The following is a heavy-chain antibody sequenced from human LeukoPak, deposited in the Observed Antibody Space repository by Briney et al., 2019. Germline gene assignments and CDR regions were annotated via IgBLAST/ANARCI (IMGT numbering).Heavy chain of an antibody. J-gene: IGHJ4*02. CDR1: GGSFSGYY. Sequence: SETLSLTCAVYGGSFSGYYWSWIRQPPGKGLEWIGEINHSGSTNYNPSLKSRVTISVDTSKNQFSLKLSSVTAADTAVYYYARAGRRDGYTHWGQGTLVTVSS. CDR2: INHSGST. CDR3: ARAGRRDGYTH. D-gene: IGHD5-24*01. V-gene: IGHV4-34*01.